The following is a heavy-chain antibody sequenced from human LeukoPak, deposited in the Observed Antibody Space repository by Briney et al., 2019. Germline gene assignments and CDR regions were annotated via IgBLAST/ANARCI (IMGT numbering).Heavy chain of an antibody. Sequence: GGSLRLSCAASGFTFSNTWLRWVRQPPGKGREGVGRIKSKTDGGTTDYAPPVKGRFTISRDDSKNTLYLQMNSLKTEDTAVYYCTTGLRAADTNWGGGTLDTVSS. D-gene: IGHD6-13*01. J-gene: IGHJ4*02. V-gene: IGHV3-15*01. CDR2: IKSKTDGGTT. CDR1: GFTFSNTW. CDR3: TTGLRAADTN.